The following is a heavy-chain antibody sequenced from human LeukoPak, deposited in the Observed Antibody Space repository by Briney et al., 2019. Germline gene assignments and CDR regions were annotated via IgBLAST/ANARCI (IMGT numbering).Heavy chain of an antibody. CDR2: ISSSSSTI. V-gene: IGHV3-48*01. Sequence: GGSLRLSCATSGFTFSDAWMNWVRQAPGKGLEWVSYISSSSSTIYYADSVKGRFTISRDNAKNSLYLQMNSLRAEDTAVYYCARDRPRYSGYGTRTPQAAFDIWGQGTMVTVSS. D-gene: IGHD5-12*01. CDR1: GFTFSDAW. J-gene: IGHJ3*02. CDR3: ARDRPRYSGYGTRTPQAAFDI.